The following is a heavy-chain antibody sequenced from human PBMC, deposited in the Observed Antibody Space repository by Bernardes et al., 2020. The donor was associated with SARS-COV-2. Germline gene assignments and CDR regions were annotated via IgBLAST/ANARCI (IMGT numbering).Heavy chain of an antibody. J-gene: IGHJ4*02. CDR1: GFKFSDYA. Sequence: GGSLRLSCVASGFKFSDYAMNWVRQAPGRGLEWVSGIDGRGLSTYYAHSVRDRFTVSRDNSKNTLYLQMDILRVDETAVYYCAKASYTGTYSSSPLDHWGQGTLVTVFS. V-gene: IGHV3-23*01. CDR3: AKASYTGTYSSSPLDH. D-gene: IGHD3-22*01. CDR2: IDGRGLST.